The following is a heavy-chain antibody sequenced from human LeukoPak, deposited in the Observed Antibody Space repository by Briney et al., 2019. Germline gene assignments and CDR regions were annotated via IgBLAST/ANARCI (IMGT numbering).Heavy chain of an antibody. CDR2: IYYSGTT. J-gene: IGHJ4*02. V-gene: IGHV4-39*07. D-gene: IGHD2-2*01. CDR1: GGSISSSIYY. Sequence: SETLSLTCTVSGGSISSSIYYWGWIRQPPGKGLEWIGSIYYSGTTYYNPSLKSRVTISVDTSKNQFSLKLSSVTAADTAVYFCARGDRQVVPAPFEYWGQGTLVTVSS. CDR3: ARGDRQVVPAPFEY.